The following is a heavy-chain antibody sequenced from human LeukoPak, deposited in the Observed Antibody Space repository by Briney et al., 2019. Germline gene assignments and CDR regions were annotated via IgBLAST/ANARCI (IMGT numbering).Heavy chain of an antibody. J-gene: IGHJ4*02. V-gene: IGHV4-34*01. D-gene: IGHD3-10*01. Sequence: PSETLSLTCAVYGGSFSGYYSSWIRQPPGKGLEWIGEINHSGSTNYNPSLKSRVTISVDTSKNQFSLKLSSVTAADTAVYYCVSQWFGDRHLDYWGQGTLVTVSS. CDR3: VSQWFGDRHLDY. CDR1: GGSFSGYY. CDR2: INHSGST.